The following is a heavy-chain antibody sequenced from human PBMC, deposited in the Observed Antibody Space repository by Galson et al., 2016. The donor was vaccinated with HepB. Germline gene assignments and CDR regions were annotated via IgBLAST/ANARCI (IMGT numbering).Heavy chain of an antibody. Sequence: SLRLSCAASGFSISSYGMHWVRQAPGKGLERVAVISHDGTEYYGDSVKGRFTISRGNPKSNLYLYMNSLRAEDTAVYFCEKDYHYHGRGGPTHWWGQGTLVTVSS. CDR1: GFSISSYG. J-gene: IGHJ4*02. CDR3: EKDYHYHGRGGPTHW. V-gene: IGHV3-30*18. D-gene: IGHD3-10*01. CDR2: ISHDGTE.